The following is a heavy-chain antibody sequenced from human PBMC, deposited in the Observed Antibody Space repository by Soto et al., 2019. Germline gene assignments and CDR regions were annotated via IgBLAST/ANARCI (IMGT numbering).Heavy chain of an antibody. CDR1: GFTFSRYA. Sequence: GGSLRLSCSTSGFTFSRYAMHWVRQAPGKGLEYVSGVSSNGGRTYDADSVKGRFTISRDNSKNTLYLQMSSLRAEDTGVYYCVKDEGSGPLGYSGQGTLVTVSS. J-gene: IGHJ4*02. CDR2: VSSNGGRT. V-gene: IGHV3-64D*08. D-gene: IGHD6-19*01. CDR3: VKDEGSGPLGY.